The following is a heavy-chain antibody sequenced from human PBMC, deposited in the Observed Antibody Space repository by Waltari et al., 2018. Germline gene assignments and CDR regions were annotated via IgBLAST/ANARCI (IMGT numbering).Heavy chain of an antibody. D-gene: IGHD6-6*01. CDR3: GRGQRIAARREVDY. J-gene: IGHJ4*02. CDR1: GGSFSGYY. Sequence: QVQLQQWGAGLLKPSATLSLTCAVYGGSFSGYYWHWIRQPPGKGLEWIGEINHSGSTNYNPSLKSRVTISVDTSKNQFSLKLSSVTAADTAVYYCGRGQRIAARREVDYWGQGTLVTVSS. V-gene: IGHV4-34*01. CDR2: INHSGST.